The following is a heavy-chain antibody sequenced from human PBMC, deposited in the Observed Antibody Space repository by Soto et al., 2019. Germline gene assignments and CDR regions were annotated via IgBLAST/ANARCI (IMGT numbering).Heavy chain of an antibody. CDR2: ISYSGST. D-gene: IGHD6-6*01. CDR1: GGSISSYY. J-gene: IGHJ5*02. Sequence: QVQLQESGPGLVKPSETLSLTCPCSGGSISSYYWSWIRQPPGKGLEWMWYISYSGSTNYNPSLKSRVTISVDTSKNPFSLKLSSVTAADTAVYYCASGGIAAHWFDPWGQGTLVTVSS. V-gene: IGHV4-59*01. CDR3: ASGGIAAHWFDP.